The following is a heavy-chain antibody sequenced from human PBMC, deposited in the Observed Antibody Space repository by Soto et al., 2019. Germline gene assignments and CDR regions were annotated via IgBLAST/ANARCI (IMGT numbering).Heavy chain of an antibody. Sequence: QITLKESGPTLVEPTQPLTLTCTFSGFSLTTRQVGVGWIRQPPGQALEWLAVIYWDNDKRYSPSLERRLTITKYTSKNQVVPTITDMYHRDPATYYCAQLMITYGGVIADDAFAVWGQGTMVTVSS. CDR3: AQLMITYGGVIADDAFAV. CDR2: IYWDNDK. V-gene: IGHV2-5*02. J-gene: IGHJ3*01. CDR1: GFSLTTRQVG. D-gene: IGHD3-16*02.